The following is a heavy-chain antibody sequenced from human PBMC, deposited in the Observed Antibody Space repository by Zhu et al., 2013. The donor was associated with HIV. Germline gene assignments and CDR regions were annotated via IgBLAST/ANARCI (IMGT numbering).Heavy chain of an antibody. CDR2: INPDSGAT. J-gene: IGHJ4*02. V-gene: IGHV1-2*02. Sequence: VQSGPEVKKPGASVKVSCTSSGYAFVGYYMHWLRQAPGQGFEWMGWINPDSGATDYAQKFLGRVSITRETSIDTAFMEVRRLTPDDTAVYYCARSLGLTFGVVVWGQGNPGHSLL. CDR3: ARSLGLTFGVVV. CDR1: GYAFVGYY. D-gene: IGHD3-3*01.